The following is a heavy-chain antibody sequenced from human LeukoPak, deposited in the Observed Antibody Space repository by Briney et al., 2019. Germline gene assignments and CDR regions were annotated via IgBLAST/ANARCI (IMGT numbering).Heavy chain of an antibody. V-gene: IGHV6-1*01. CDR3: ARGDYCSGGSCYSDGSHNWFDP. CDR1: GDSVSSNSAA. Sequence: SQTFSLTCAISGDSVSSNSAAWNWIRQSPSRGLEWLGGTYYRSKWYNDYAVSVKSRITINPDTSKNQFSLQLNSVTPEDTAVYYCARGDYCSGGSCYSDGSHNWFDPWGQGTLVTVSS. J-gene: IGHJ5*02. CDR2: TYYRSKWYN. D-gene: IGHD2-15*01.